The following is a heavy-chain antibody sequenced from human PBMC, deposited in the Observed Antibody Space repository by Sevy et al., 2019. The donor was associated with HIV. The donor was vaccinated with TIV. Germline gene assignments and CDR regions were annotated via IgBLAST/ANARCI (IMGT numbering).Heavy chain of an antibody. V-gene: IGHV3-49*03. D-gene: IGHD2-15*01. CDR1: GFTFGDYA. CDR2: IRSKAYGGTT. J-gene: IGHJ4*02. Sequence: GGSLRLSCTASGFTFGDYAMSWFRQAPGKGLEWVGFIRSKAYGGTTEYAASVKGRFTISRDDSKSIAYLQMNSLKTEDTAVYYCTRDLLLGYCSGGSCYLVDYWGQRTLVTVSS. CDR3: TRDLLLGYCSGGSCYLVDY.